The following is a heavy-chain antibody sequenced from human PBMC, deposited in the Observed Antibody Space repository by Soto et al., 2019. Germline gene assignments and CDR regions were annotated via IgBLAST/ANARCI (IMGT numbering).Heavy chain of an antibody. J-gene: IGHJ4*02. CDR1: GGSISGYY. Sequence: PSETLSLTCSVSGGSISGYYWSWIRQPPGKGLEWIGYIYYSGTTNYNASLKSRVTMSVDMSKNQLSLKLTSVTAADTALFSCARGRGFCSSTSCRGYFDYWGRGILVTVS. V-gene: IGHV4-59*01. CDR3: ARGRGFCSSTSCRGYFDY. CDR2: IYYSGTT. D-gene: IGHD2-2*01.